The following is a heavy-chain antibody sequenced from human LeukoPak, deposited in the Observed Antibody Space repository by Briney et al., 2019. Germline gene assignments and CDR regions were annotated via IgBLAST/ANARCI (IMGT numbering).Heavy chain of an antibody. CDR2: IYSGGST. J-gene: IGHJ4*02. Sequence: PGGSLRLSCAASRFTVSSSFMSWVRQAPGRGLEWVSVIYSGGSTYYADSVKGRFTISRDNSKNTVSLQMNSLRAEDTAVYYCARGADRWNYFDYWGQGTLVTVSS. D-gene: IGHD4-23*01. CDR3: ARGADRWNYFDY. CDR1: RFTVSSSF. V-gene: IGHV3-53*01.